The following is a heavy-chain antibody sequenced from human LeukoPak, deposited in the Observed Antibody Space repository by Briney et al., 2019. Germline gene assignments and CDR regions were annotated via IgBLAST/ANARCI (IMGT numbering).Heavy chain of an antibody. CDR1: GFTFSSYA. D-gene: IGHD6-19*01. CDR2: ISYDGSNK. V-gene: IGHV3-30-3*01. J-gene: IGHJ4*02. CDR3: AREQWLGY. Sequence: TGGSLRLSCAASGFTFSSYAMHWVRQAPGKGLEWVAVISYDGSNKYYADSVKGRFTISRDNSKNTLYLQMNSLRAEDTAVYYCAREQWLGYWGQGTLVTVSS.